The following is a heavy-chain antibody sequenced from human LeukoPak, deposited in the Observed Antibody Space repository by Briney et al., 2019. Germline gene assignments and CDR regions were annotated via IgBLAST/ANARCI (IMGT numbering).Heavy chain of an antibody. CDR3: ASTYYYDSSGYYSFDY. CDR1: GGTFSSYA. Sequence: ASVKVSCKASGGTFSSYAISWVRQAPGQGLEWMGGIIPIFGTANYAQKFQGRATITADESTSTAYMELSSLRSEDTAVYYCASTYYYDSSGYYSFDYWGQGTLVTVSS. J-gene: IGHJ4*02. CDR2: IIPIFGTA. V-gene: IGHV1-69*13. D-gene: IGHD3-22*01.